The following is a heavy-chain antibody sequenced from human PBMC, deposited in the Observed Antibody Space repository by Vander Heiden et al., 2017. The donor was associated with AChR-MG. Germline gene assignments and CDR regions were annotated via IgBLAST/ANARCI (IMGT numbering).Heavy chain of an antibody. CDR3: ATHASSNYSSGWYESDY. V-gene: IGHV1-24*01. D-gene: IGHD6-19*01. J-gene: IGHJ4*02. Sequence: QVQLVQSGAEVKKPGASVKVSCKVSAYPLTELSMHWVRQAPGKGLEGMGGFDPEDGETSYAQKFQGRVTMTEDTSTDTAYMELSSLRSEDTAVYYCATHASSNYSSGWYESDYWGQGTLVTVSS. CDR2: FDPEDGET. CDR1: AYPLTELS.